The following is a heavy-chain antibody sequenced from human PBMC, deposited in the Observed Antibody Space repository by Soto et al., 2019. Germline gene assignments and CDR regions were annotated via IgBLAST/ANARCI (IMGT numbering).Heavy chain of an antibody. CDR3: ARAPRNQWLVQENYYYYMDV. Sequence: GGSLRLSCAASGFTFSSYAMSWVRQAPGKGLEWVSAISGSGGSTYYADSVKGRFTISRDNSKNTLYLQMNSLRAEDTAVYYCARAPRNQWLVQENYYYYMDVWGKGTTVTVSS. CDR1: GFTFSSYA. CDR2: ISGSGGST. J-gene: IGHJ6*03. D-gene: IGHD6-19*01. V-gene: IGHV3-23*01.